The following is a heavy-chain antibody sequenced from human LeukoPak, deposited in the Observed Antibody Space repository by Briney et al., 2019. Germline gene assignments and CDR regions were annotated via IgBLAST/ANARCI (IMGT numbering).Heavy chain of an antibody. J-gene: IGHJ4*02. CDR1: GFTFSSYT. D-gene: IGHD7-27*01. CDR3: AKDGGLWVSAHWGDS. Sequence: SGGSLRRSCTASGFTFSSYTMSWVRQAPGKGLKWVSTITTGGPNTYYADSVKGRFTVSRDDSKNTLYLQMNSLRAEDTAVYYCAKDGGLWVSAHWGDSWGRGTLVTVSS. V-gene: IGHV3-23*01. CDR2: ITTGGPNT.